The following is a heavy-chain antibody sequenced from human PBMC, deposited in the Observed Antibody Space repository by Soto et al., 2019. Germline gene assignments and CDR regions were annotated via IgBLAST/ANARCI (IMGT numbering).Heavy chain of an antibody. J-gene: IGHJ4*02. Sequence: QVQLQQWGAGLLKPSETLSLTCAVYGGSFSGYYWSWIRQPPGKGQEWIGEINHSGSTNYNPSLKSRVTISVDTSKNQFSLKLSSVTAADTAVYYCARIEYGGNSGGYWGQGTLVTVSS. D-gene: IGHD2-21*02. CDR3: ARIEYGGNSGGY. CDR1: GGSFSGYY. V-gene: IGHV4-34*01. CDR2: INHSGST.